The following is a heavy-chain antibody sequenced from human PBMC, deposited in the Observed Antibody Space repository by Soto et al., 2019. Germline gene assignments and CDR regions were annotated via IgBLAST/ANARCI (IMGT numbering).Heavy chain of an antibody. CDR2: VYHTGDT. CDR1: GGTVASSHW. CDR3: AREIVTAGGNNYFDP. J-gene: IGHJ5*02. V-gene: IGHV4-4*02. Sequence: SETLSLTCGVSGGTVASSHWWSWVRQSPGRGLKWIGNVYHTGDTNFNPSLQSRVTFSVDKSNNQFSLRLTSVTAADTAVYFCAREIVTAGGNNYFDPWGPGTLVTVSS. D-gene: IGHD2-21*02.